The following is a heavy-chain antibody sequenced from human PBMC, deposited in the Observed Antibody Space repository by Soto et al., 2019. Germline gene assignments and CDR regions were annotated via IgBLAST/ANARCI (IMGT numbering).Heavy chain of an antibody. CDR2: ISGNGGST. CDR1: GFTFSVYA. J-gene: IGHJ4*02. Sequence: PGGSVRLSCGASGFTFSVYAMTWVRQAPGKGLEWVSAISGNGGSTYYADSVKGRFTVSRDNSKSTLHLQMNSLRVEDTAVYYCAKDRTFGPPLVRFDSWGQGTLVTVSS. V-gene: IGHV3-23*01. D-gene: IGHD6-6*01. CDR3: AKDRTFGPPLVRFDS.